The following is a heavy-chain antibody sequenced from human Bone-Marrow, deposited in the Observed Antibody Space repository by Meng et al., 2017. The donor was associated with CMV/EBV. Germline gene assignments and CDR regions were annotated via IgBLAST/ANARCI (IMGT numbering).Heavy chain of an antibody. V-gene: IGHV1-2*02. J-gene: IGHJ4*02. CDR3: AREGVEMATIAQHYFDY. CDR2: INPYSGGT. D-gene: IGHD5-24*01. CDR1: GYTFTDYY. Sequence: ASVKVSCKASGYTFTDYYMHWVRQAPGQGLEWLGWINPYSGGTNYARKFQGRVTMTRDTSRSTAYMELSRLRSEDTAVYYCAREGVEMATIAQHYFDYWGQGTLVTVSS.